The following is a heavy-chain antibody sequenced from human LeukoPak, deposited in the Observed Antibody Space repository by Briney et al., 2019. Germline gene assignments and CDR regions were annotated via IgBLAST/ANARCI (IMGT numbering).Heavy chain of an antibody. CDR2: IPSSGST. Sequence: SETLSLTRTVSGGSISIYHWSWLRQPPRKGPEWIGYIPSSGSTKYNPPLASRVTLSLDTSTNPFSLKLTSLTAPDTRLYSSAREAVRSSGGSKNYWGQGCLVTV. J-gene: IGHJ4*02. V-gene: IGHV4-59*01. D-gene: IGHD3-22*01. CDR3: AREAVRSSGGSKNY. CDR1: GGSISIYH.